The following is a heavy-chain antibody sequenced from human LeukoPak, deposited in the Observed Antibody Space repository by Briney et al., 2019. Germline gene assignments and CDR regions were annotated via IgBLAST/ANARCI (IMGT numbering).Heavy chain of an antibody. J-gene: IGHJ6*02. V-gene: IGHV1-18*01. CDR3: ARDQPPCSSTSCFYYYYYYGMDV. CDR1: GYTFTSYG. Sequence: GASVKVSCKASGYTFTSYGISWVRQAPGQGLEWMGWISAYNGNTNYAQKLQGRVTTTTDTSTSTAYMELRSLRSDDTAVYYCARDQPPCSSTSCFYYYYYYGMDVWGQGTTVTVSS. CDR2: ISAYNGNT. D-gene: IGHD2-2*01.